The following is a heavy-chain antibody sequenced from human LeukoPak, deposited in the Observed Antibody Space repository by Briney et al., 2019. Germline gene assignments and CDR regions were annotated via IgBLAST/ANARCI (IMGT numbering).Heavy chain of an antibody. Sequence: ASVKVSCKASGGTFSSYAISWVRQAPGQGLEWMGGIIPIFGTANYAQKFQGRVTITADESTSTAYMELSSLRSEDTAVYYCARGEVDTAMVNYFDCWGQGTLVTVSS. CDR1: GGTFSSYA. V-gene: IGHV1-69*13. D-gene: IGHD5-18*01. CDR3: ARGEVDTAMVNYFDC. J-gene: IGHJ4*02. CDR2: IIPIFGTA.